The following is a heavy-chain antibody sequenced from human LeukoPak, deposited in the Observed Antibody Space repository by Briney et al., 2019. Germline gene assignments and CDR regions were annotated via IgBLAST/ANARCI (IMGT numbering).Heavy chain of an antibody. J-gene: IGHJ4*02. CDR1: GYTFIDYY. V-gene: IGHV1-2*02. CDR3: ARDPSIAAAGDY. D-gene: IGHD6-13*01. Sequence: ASVKVSCKASGYTFIDYYMHWVRQAPGQGLEWMGWINPTSGGTNYAQKFQGRVTMTRDTSISTAHMELSRLRSDDTAVYYCARDPSIAAAGDYWGQGTLVTVSS. CDR2: INPTSGGT.